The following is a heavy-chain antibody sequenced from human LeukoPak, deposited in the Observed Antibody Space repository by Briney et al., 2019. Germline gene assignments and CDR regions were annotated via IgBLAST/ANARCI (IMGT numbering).Heavy chain of an antibody. CDR2: IYYSGST. V-gene: IGHV4-59*12. Sequence: SETLSLTCTVSGDSISSYYWSWIRQPPGRGLEWIGYIYYSGSTIYNPSLKSRVTMSLDTSKDQFSLKLRSVTAADTAVYYCARGVRYTATKLDYWGQGTLVTVSS. J-gene: IGHJ4*02. CDR3: ARGVRYTATKLDY. D-gene: IGHD5-18*01. CDR1: GDSISSYY.